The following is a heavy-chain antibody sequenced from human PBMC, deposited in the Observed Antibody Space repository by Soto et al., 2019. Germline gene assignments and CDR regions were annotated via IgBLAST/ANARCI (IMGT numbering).Heavy chain of an antibody. Sequence: EVQLLESGGGLVQPGGSLRLSCAASGFTFSSYAMRWVRQAPGKGLEWVSDISGSGGSTYYADSVKGRFTIYRDNSKNTLYLQMNRLRAEYPAVYYFARRGIGSYYDYWGQGTLVIVSS. J-gene: IGHJ4*02. CDR3: ARRGIGSYYDY. D-gene: IGHD1-26*01. CDR2: ISGSGGST. CDR1: GFTFSSYA. V-gene: IGHV3-23*01.